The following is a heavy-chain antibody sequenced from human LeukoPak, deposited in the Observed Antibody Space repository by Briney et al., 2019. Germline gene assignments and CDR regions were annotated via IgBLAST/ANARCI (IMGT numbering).Heavy chain of an antibody. CDR3: ARDSPGRDGYDGYYYYYYGMDV. V-gene: IGHV4-59*01. D-gene: IGHD5-24*01. Sequence: SETLSLTCTVSGGSISSYYWSWIRQPPGKGLEWIGYIYYSGSTNYNPSLKSRVTISVDTSKNQFSLELSSVTAADTAVYYCARDSPGRDGYDGYYYYYYGMDVWGQGTTVTVSS. CDR1: GGSISSYY. CDR2: IYYSGST. J-gene: IGHJ6*02.